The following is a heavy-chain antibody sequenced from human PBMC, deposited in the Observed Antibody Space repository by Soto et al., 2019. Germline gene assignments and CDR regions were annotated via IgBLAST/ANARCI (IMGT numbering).Heavy chain of an antibody. D-gene: IGHD1-1*01. CDR1: GGSISSYY. Sequence: XGTLSLACKVSGGSISSYYWSWIRQPAGKGLEWIGRIYTSGSTNYNPSLKSRVTMSVDTSKNQFSLKLSSVTAADTAVYYCARGYMRYYYYYYGMDVWGQGTTVTVSS. J-gene: IGHJ6*02. V-gene: IGHV4-4*07. CDR2: IYTSGST. CDR3: ARGYMRYYYYYYGMDV.